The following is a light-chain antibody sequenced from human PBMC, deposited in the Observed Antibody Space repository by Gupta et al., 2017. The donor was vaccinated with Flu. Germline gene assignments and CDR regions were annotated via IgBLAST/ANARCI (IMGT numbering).Light chain of an antibody. CDR1: KSLVRGGRTAF. CDR2: MVR. V-gene: IGKV2-30*02. CDR3: MQSNNWLYT. Sequence: ISCRSHKSLVRGGRTAFCTCYQHMPRQFHRCRSLMVRSRDSAAPDTCSGSGSGTDFTLKISRVQAEDVGIYYCMQSNNWLYTFGQGTKLEMK. J-gene: IGKJ2*01.